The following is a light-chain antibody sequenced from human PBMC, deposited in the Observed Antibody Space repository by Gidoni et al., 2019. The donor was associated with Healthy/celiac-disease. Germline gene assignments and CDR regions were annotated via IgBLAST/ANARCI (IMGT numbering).Light chain of an antibody. CDR3: QQYNNWPPS. V-gene: IGKV3-15*01. Sequence: EIVMTQSPATLSVSPGERATLSCRASQSVNSNLAWYQQKPGQAPRLLIYGASTRATGIPARFSGSGSGTEFTLTISSLQSEDFAVYYCQQYNNWPPSFGPXTKVDIK. CDR2: GAS. CDR1: QSVNSN. J-gene: IGKJ3*01.